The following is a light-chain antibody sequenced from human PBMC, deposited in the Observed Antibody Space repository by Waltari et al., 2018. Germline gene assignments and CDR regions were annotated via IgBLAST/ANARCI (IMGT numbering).Light chain of an antibody. V-gene: IGKV1-33*01. J-gene: IGKJ2*01. Sequence: DIQMTQSPSSLSASVGDRVTNSCQASQDISNYLNWYQQKPVKAPKLLIYDASNLETGVPSRFSGSGSGTDFTFTISSLQPEDFATYYCQQFENLPYTFGQGTKLEIK. CDR3: QQFENLPYT. CDR2: DAS. CDR1: QDISNY.